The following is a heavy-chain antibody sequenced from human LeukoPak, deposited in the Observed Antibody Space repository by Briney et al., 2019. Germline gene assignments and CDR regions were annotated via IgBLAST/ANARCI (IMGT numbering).Heavy chain of an antibody. V-gene: IGHV4-39*07. CDR2: IYYSGST. J-gene: IGHJ4*02. D-gene: IGHD3-9*01. Sequence: PSETLSLTCTVSGGSISSSSYYWGWIRQPPGKGLEWIGSIYYSGSTYYNPSLKSRVTISVDTSKNQFSLSLSSVTAADTAVYCARDPGNTDWYNFDFWGQGILVTVSS. CDR3: ARDPGNTDWYNFDF. CDR1: GGSISSSSYY.